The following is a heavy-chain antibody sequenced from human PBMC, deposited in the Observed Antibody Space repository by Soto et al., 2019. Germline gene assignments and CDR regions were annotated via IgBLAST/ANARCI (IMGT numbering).Heavy chain of an antibody. Sequence: EVQRLESGGGLVQPGGSLRLSCAASGFTLSSYAMTWVRQAPGKGLEWVSVISDSDNATYYADSVKGRLTISRDNSKNTLYLQLNSLRAEDTAVYYCAKGVSSSAWSASDSWGQGTLVTVSA. J-gene: IGHJ4*02. V-gene: IGHV3-23*01. D-gene: IGHD6-19*01. CDR1: GFTLSSYA. CDR2: ISDSDNAT. CDR3: AKGVSSSAWSASDS.